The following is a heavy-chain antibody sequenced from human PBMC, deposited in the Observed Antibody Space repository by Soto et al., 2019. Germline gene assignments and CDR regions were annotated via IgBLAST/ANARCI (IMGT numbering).Heavy chain of an antibody. Sequence: QVQLQESGPGLVKTSQTLSLTCTVSGDSINNGGYYWSWVRQYPGKGLEWIGYIYYRGNNYYNPSLKNRVNISVDTPKKQFSLKLSSVTAADTDVYYCARVSEDGDHGKPFDAWGQGTLVTVSS. D-gene: IGHD4-17*01. CDR2: IYYRGNN. CDR3: ARVSEDGDHGKPFDA. V-gene: IGHV4-31*03. CDR1: GDSINNGGYY. J-gene: IGHJ4*02.